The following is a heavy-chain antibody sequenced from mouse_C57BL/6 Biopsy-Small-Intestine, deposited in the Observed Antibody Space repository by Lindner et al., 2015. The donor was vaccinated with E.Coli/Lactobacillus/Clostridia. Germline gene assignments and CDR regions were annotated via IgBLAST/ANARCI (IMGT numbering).Heavy chain of an antibody. V-gene: IGHV1-84*02. CDR2: MNPNSGNT. Sequence: SVKVSCKASGNNFTNYDINWVRQAPGKGLEWMGWMNPNSGNTGYAQRFQGRVTMTRNTSASTAYMELRSLTSEDTAMYFCARVLDVGASDLWGQGTLVTVSS. J-gene: IGHJ4*01. CDR1: GNNFTNYD. CDR3: ARVLDVGASDL.